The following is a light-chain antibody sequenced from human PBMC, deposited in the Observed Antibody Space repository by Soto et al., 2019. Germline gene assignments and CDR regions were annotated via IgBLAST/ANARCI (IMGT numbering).Light chain of an antibody. CDR2: DAS. CDR1: QDISNY. CDR3: QHYDNLPYT. Sequence: DVQMTQSPSSLSAFVGDRLTITCQASQDISNYLSWYQQKPGKAPKLLISDASNLDTGVPSRFSGSGSGTEFTFTINSLQPEDAATYFCQHYDNLPYTFGHGTKLEIK. V-gene: IGKV1-33*01. J-gene: IGKJ2*01.